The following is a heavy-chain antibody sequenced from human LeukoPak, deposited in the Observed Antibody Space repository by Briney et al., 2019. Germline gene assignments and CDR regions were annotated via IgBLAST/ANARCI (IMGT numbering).Heavy chain of an antibody. D-gene: IGHD3-22*01. V-gene: IGHV1-46*01. CDR3: ARSGGWGQTYYYDSSGSACFDY. CDR2: INPSGGST. J-gene: IGHJ4*02. CDR1: GYTFTSYY. Sequence: GASVKVSCKASGYTFTSYYMHWVRQAPGQGLEWMGIINPSGGSTSYAQKFQGRVTMTRDTSTSTVYMELSSLRSEDTAVYYCARSGGWGQTYYYDSSGSACFDYWGQGTLVTVSS.